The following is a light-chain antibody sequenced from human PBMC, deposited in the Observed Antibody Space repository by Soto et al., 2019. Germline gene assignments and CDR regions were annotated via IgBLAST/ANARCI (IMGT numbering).Light chain of an antibody. J-gene: IGKJ3*01. CDR1: QSISSY. Sequence: DIQMTQSPSSLSASVGDRVTITCRASQSISSYLNGYQQKPGKAPKLLIYAASSLQSGVPSRFSGSGSGTDFTLTISSLQPEDFATYYCQQSYSTPPFTFGPGTNVDIK. V-gene: IGKV1-39*01. CDR2: AAS. CDR3: QQSYSTPPFT.